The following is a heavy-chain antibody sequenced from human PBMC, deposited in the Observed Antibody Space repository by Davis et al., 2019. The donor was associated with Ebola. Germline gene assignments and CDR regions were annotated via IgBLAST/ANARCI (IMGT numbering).Heavy chain of an antibody. CDR2: IYYSGST. J-gene: IGHJ5*02. D-gene: IGHD4-17*01. V-gene: IGHV4-34*01. CDR3: ARPVGNGDYSWFDP. Sequence: GSLRLSCAVYGGSFSGYYWSWIRQPPGKGLEWIGSIYYSGSTYYNPSLKSRVTISVDTSKNQFSLKLSSVTAADTAVYYCARPVGNGDYSWFDPWGQGTLVTVSS. CDR1: GGSFSGYY.